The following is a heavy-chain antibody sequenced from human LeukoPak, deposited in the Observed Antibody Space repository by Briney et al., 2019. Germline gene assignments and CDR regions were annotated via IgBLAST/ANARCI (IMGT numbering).Heavy chain of an antibody. CDR2: VSGSGGAT. Sequence: PGGSLRLSCAASGFTFNNYAMSWVRQAPGMGLEWLSYVSGSGGATYYAASVKGRSTISRDNSKNTVYLQMGSLRAEDTAVYYCAKNRGGTYKYYMDVWGNGTTVTVSS. CDR3: AKNRGGTYKYYMDV. V-gene: IGHV3-23*01. CDR1: GFTFNNYA. J-gene: IGHJ6*03. D-gene: IGHD1-1*01.